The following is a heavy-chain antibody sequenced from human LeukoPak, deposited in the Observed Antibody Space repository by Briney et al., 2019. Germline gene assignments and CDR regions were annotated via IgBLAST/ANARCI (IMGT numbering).Heavy chain of an antibody. CDR1: GGIFSSYA. J-gene: IGHJ4*02. D-gene: IGHD2-2*02. Sequence: WASVKVSCKASGGIFSSYAISWVRQAPGQGLEWMGGIIPIFGTANYAQKFQGRVTITADESTSTAYMELSGLRSEDTAVYYCATCARNFYCYRFDYWGQGTLVTVSS. CDR3: ATCARNFYCYRFDY. CDR2: IIPIFGTA. V-gene: IGHV1-69*13.